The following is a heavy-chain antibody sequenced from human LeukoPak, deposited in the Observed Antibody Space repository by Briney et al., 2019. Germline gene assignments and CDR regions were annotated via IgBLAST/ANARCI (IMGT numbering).Heavy chain of an antibody. Sequence: SETLSLTCTVSGGSISTYYWSWIRQPAGKGLEWIGRIHSSGTTHYNPSLRSRVTLSIDTSKNQFSLKLSSVTAADTAVYYCGRLNLPAVSGAFDYWVQGTLVTVSS. D-gene: IGHD2-2*01. CDR2: IHSSGTT. CDR1: GGSISTYY. J-gene: IGHJ4*02. V-gene: IGHV4-4*07. CDR3: GRLNLPAVSGAFDY.